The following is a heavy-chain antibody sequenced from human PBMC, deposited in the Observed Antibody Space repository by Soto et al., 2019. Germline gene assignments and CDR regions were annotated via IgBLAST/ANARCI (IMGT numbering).Heavy chain of an antibody. CDR1: GGSISSGDYY. V-gene: IGHV4-30-4*01. Sequence: KASETLSLTCTVSGGSISSGDYYWSWIRQPPGKGLEWIGYIYYSGSTYYNPSLKSRVTISVDTSKNQFSLKLSSATAADTAVYYCARDKVSGMVRGVVPPADGMDVWGQGTTVTVSS. D-gene: IGHD3-10*01. J-gene: IGHJ6*02. CDR3: ARDKVSGMVRGVVPPADGMDV. CDR2: IYYSGST.